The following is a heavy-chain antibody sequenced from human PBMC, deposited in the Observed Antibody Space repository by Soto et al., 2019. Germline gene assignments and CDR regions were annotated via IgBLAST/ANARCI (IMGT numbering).Heavy chain of an antibody. Sequence: QVQLVQSAAEVKKPGASVRVSCKASGYTFIRYGIAWVRQAPGQGLEWMGWISPYNDYTIYAQKLQGRVTMTADTSTRTGYMEVGGLKSDDTAVYSCARGGYYDNTWGKLSHYGLDVWGQGTSVTVSS. CDR3: ARGGYYDNTWGKLSHYGLDV. V-gene: IGHV1-18*01. J-gene: IGHJ6*02. D-gene: IGHD3-16*01. CDR2: ISPYNDYT. CDR1: GYTFIRYG.